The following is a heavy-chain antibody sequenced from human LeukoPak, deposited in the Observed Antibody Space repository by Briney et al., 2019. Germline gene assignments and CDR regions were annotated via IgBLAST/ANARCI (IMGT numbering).Heavy chain of an antibody. J-gene: IGHJ2*01. V-gene: IGHV3-33*01. Sequence: GGSLILSCAASGFTFSSYDMHWVRQAPGKGLEWVAVIWFDGSNKYYADSVKGRFTISRDNSKNTLYLQMNSLRAEDTAVYYCARPSGSYWYFDLWGRGTLVTVFS. CDR3: ARPSGSYWYFDL. CDR2: IWFDGSNK. CDR1: GFTFSSYD. D-gene: IGHD1-26*01.